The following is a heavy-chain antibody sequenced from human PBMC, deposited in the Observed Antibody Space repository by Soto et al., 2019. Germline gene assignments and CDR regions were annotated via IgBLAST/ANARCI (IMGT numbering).Heavy chain of an antibody. J-gene: IGHJ4*02. V-gene: IGHV3-21*01. CDR2: ISSSSSYI. CDR3: AREPPVTTVVYFDY. Sequence: PGGSLRLSCAASGFTFSSYSMNWVRQAPGKGLEWVSFISSSSSYIYYADSVKGRFTISRDNAKNSLYLQMNSLRAEDTAVYYCAREPPVTTVVYFDYWGQGTLVTVSS. D-gene: IGHD4-17*01. CDR1: GFTFSSYS.